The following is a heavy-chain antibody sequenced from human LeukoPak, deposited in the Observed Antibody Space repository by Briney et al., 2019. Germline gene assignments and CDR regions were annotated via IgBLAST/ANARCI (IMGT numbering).Heavy chain of an antibody. CDR1: GGTFSSYT. CDR2: IIPILGIA. D-gene: IGHD3-10*01. Sequence: GASVKVSCKASGGTFSSYTISWVRQAPGQGLEWMGRIIPILGIANYAQKFQGRVTITADKSTSTAYMELSSLRSEDTAVYYCARELSDRGVIKWGQGTLVTVSS. V-gene: IGHV1-69*04. J-gene: IGHJ4*02. CDR3: ARELSDRGVIK.